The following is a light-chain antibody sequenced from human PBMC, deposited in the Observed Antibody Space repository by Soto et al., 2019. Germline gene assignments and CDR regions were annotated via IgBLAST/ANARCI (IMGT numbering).Light chain of an antibody. V-gene: IGKV3-15*01. CDR2: GAS. CDR1: QSVSSN. CDR3: QQYNNWPLLT. J-gene: IGKJ4*01. Sequence: EIVMTQSPATLSVSPGERATLSCRASQSVSSNLAWYQQKPGQAPRLLIYGASTRATGIPARFSGSGSGTELTLTISSLQSEDFAVYYCQQYNNWPLLTFGRGTKVEIK.